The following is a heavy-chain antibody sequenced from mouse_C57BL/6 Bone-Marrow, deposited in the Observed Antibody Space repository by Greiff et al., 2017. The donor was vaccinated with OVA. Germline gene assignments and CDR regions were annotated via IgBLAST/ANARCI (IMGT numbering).Heavy chain of an antibody. V-gene: IGHV14-3*01. J-gene: IGHJ1*03. CDR1: GFNIKNTY. CDR3: ASPHYYGSSYDWYFDV. CDR2: IDPANGNT. Sequence: VQLQQSVAELVRPGASVKLSCTASGFNIKNTYMHWVKQRPEQGLEWIGRIDPANGNTKYAPKFQGKATITADTASNTAYLQLSSLTSEDTAIYYCASPHYYGSSYDWYFDVWGTGTTVTVSS. D-gene: IGHD1-1*01.